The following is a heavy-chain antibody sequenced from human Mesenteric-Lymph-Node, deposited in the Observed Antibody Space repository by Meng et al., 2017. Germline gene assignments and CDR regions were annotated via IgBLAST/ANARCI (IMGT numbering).Heavy chain of an antibody. V-gene: IGHV3-21*01. J-gene: IGHJ4*02. CDR2: ISSSSSYI. CDR3: ARVDASYDILTGYPIFDY. D-gene: IGHD3-9*01. Sequence: GESLKISCAASGFTFSSYSMNWVRQAPGKGLEWVSSISSSSSYIYYADSVKGRFTISRDNAKNSLYLQMNSLRAEDTAVYYCARVDASYDILTGYPIFDYWGQGTLVTVSS. CDR1: GFTFSSYS.